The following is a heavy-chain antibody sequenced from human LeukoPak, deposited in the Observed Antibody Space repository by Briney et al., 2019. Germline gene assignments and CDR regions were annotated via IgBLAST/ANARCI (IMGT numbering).Heavy chain of an antibody. CDR2: IYTSGTT. V-gene: IGHV4-4*07. Sequence: SETLSLTCSVSVGSISNFYWSWIRQPAGKGLEWIGRIYTSGTTNYNPSLKSRVTMSVDTSKNQISLRLSSVTAADTAVYYCARGGTIFGVLTHWGQGTLATVSS. J-gene: IGHJ4*02. CDR3: ARGGTIFGVLTH. D-gene: IGHD3-3*01. CDR1: VGSISNFY.